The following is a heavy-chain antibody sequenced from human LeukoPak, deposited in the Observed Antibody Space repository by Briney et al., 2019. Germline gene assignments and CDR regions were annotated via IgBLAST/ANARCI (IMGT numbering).Heavy chain of an antibody. CDR1: GGTFNTYA. V-gene: IGHV1-69*10. D-gene: IGHD1-26*01. J-gene: IGHJ5*02. CDR2: IIPTLGKA. Sequence: ASVKVSCKASGGTFNTYAISWVRQAPGQGLEWVGAIIPTLGKANYAQEFRGRVTITADESTSTAYMELSSLRSEDTATYYCARDTIAGATIGWLDPWGQGTLVIVSS. CDR3: ARDTIAGATIGWLDP.